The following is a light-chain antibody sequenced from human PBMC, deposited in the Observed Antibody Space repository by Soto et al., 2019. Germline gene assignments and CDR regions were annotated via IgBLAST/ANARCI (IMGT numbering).Light chain of an antibody. J-gene: IGKJ2*01. CDR3: HHYDSSPPYT. V-gene: IGKV3-20*01. Sequence: EIVLTQSPGTLSLSPGERATLSCRPSQSISSTYLAWYQQRPGQAPRLLLYGASTRAPGIADRFSGSGSGTDFTLTISRLEPEDFEVYSCHHYDSSPPYTFGQGTKVDIK. CDR1: QSISSTY. CDR2: GAS.